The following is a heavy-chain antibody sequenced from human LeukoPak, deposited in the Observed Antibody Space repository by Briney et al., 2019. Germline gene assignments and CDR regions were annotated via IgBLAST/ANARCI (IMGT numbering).Heavy chain of an antibody. V-gene: IGHV3-48*01. Sequence: GGSLRLSCAASGFTFSTYSMNWVRQAPGKGLEWVSYIGSSDTTIYYADSVKGRFTISRDNAKNSLFLQMNSLRAEDTAVYYCARAVAGLRHFDYWGQGTLVTVSS. CDR1: GFTFSTYS. J-gene: IGHJ4*02. D-gene: IGHD6-19*01. CDR2: IGSSDTTI. CDR3: ARAVAGLRHFDY.